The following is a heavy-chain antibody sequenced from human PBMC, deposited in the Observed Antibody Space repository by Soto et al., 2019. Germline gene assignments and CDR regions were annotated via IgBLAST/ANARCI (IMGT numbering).Heavy chain of an antibody. Sequence: QVQLQQRGAGLLKPSETLSLTCAVYGGSFSGHSWSWIRQRPGKGLEWIGEINDRANTNYSPSLKSRVIISVETSKTQFSLKVSSVTAADTSVYYCARGDNSGYYTWAEWSQGSLVTVSS. D-gene: IGHD3-22*01. CDR3: ARGDNSGYYTWAE. J-gene: IGHJ4*02. CDR1: GGSFSGHS. CDR2: INDRANT. V-gene: IGHV4-34*01.